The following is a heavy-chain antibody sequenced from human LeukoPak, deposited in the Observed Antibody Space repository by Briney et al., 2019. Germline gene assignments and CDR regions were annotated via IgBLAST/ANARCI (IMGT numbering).Heavy chain of an antibody. CDR1: GGSISNNY. V-gene: IGHV4-59*01. J-gene: IGHJ4*02. Sequence: SETLSLTCTVSGGSISNNYWNWIRQPPGKGLEWIGYISYSGSTNYNPSLKSRLTISLDTSKSQFFLKLSSVTAADTALYYCARGNANWGQGTLVTVSS. CDR3: ARGNAN. CDR2: ISYSGST.